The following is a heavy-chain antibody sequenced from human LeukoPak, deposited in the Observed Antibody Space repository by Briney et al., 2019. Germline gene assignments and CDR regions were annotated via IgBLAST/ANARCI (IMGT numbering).Heavy chain of an antibody. J-gene: IGHJ4*02. V-gene: IGHV1-69*13. Sequence: AASVKVSCKASGGTFSSYAISWVRQAPGQGLEWMGGIIPIFGTANYAQKFQGRVTITADESTSTAYMELSSLRSEDTAVYYCARIEYSSSSGPFDYWGQGTLVTVSS. D-gene: IGHD6-6*01. CDR3: ARIEYSSSSGPFDY. CDR2: IIPIFGTA. CDR1: GGTFSSYA.